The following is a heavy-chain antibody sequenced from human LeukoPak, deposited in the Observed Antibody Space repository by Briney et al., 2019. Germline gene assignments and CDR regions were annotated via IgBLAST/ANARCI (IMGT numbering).Heavy chain of an antibody. J-gene: IGHJ4*02. CDR2: ISGSGNGT. V-gene: IGHV3-23*01. CDR3: AKRTMSAFDS. CDR1: GFTFRTYA. Sequence: GGSLRLSCIASGFTFRTYAMNWVRQAPGKGLEWLSGISGSGNGTYYADSVKGRFIISRDNSKNMVYLQMNSLTVEDTATYYCAKRTMSAFDSWGQGTLLIVSS. D-gene: IGHD5-24*01.